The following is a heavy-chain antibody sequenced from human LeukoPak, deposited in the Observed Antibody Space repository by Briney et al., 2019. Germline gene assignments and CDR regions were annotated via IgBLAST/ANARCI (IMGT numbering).Heavy chain of an antibody. V-gene: IGHV5-10-1*01. CDR1: GYSFTSYW. CDR3: ARIIAAAGRRGYGMDV. J-gene: IGHJ6*02. Sequence: GESLKISCKGSGYSFTSYWISWVRQMPGKGLEWMGRINPSDSYTTSSPSFQGHVTISTNKSINTAYVQWSSLKASDTDMYFCARIIAAAGRRGYGMDVWGQGTTVTVS. D-gene: IGHD6-13*01. CDR2: INPSDSYT.